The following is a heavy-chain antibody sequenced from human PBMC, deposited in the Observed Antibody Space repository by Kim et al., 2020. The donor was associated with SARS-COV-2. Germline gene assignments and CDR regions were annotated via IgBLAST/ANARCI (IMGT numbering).Heavy chain of an antibody. Sequence: SQTLSLTCAVYGGSFSGYYWSWIRQPPGKGLEWIGEINHSGSTNYNPSLKSRVTISVDTSKNQFSLKLSSVTAADTAVYYCARGLSYSYGYYYYYYGMDV. CDR1: GGSFSGYY. V-gene: IGHV4-34*01. CDR3: ARGLSYSYGYYYYYYGMDV. CDR2: INHSGST. D-gene: IGHD5-18*01. J-gene: IGHJ6*01.